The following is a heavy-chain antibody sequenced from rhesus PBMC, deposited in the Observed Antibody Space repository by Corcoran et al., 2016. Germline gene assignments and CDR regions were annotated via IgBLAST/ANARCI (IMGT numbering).Heavy chain of an antibody. D-gene: IGHD3-16*01. CDR1: GGSISGDW. Sequence: QLQLQESGPGLVKPSETLSLTCAVSGGSISGDWCRGIRQPPGKGLEWIGRIDSSGSTAYNPSLKSRVTISRDTSKNQFSLKLSSVTAADTAVYYCARDVLNAFDFWGQGLRVTVSS. CDR2: IDSSGST. V-gene: IGHV4-160*01. CDR3: ARDVLNAFDF. J-gene: IGHJ3*01.